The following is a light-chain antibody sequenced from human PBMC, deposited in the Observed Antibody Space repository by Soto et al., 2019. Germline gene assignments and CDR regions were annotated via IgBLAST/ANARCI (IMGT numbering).Light chain of an antibody. V-gene: IGLV2-11*01. J-gene: IGLJ1*01. CDR3: CSYAGSYTYV. Sequence: QSALTQPASVSGSPGQSITISCTGTSSDVGGYDFVSWYQHHPGKVPKLMIFEVSERPSGVPDRFSGSKSGNTASLTISGLQAEDEADYYCCSYAGSYTYVFGTATKLTVL. CDR2: EVS. CDR1: SSDVGGYDF.